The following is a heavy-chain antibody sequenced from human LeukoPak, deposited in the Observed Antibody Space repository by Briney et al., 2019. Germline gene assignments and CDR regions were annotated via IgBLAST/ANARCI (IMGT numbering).Heavy chain of an antibody. J-gene: IGHJ4*02. CDR3: ARRRGYSSYFDY. CDR2: MNPNSGNT. D-gene: IGHD5-18*01. CDR1: GYTFTSYD. V-gene: IGHV1-8*01. Sequence: SVKVSCKASGYTFTSYDINWLRQATGQGLEWMGWMNPNSGNTGYAQKFQGRVTMTRNTSISTAYMELSSLRSEDTAVYYCARRRGYSSYFDYWGQGTLVTVSS.